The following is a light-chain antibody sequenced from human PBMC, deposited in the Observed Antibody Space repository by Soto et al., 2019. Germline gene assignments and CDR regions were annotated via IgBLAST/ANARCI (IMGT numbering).Light chain of an antibody. V-gene: IGKV3D-15*01. J-gene: IGKJ1*01. CDR3: QQYNNWPPWT. CDR1: QSVRSN. Sequence: IVMTQSPATLSVYPGERATLSCRASQSVRSNLAWYQQKPGQAPRLVIFDASNRANGVPARFGGSGSGTDFTLTINSLEPEDFAVYYCQQYNNWPPWTFGRGTKVDIK. CDR2: DAS.